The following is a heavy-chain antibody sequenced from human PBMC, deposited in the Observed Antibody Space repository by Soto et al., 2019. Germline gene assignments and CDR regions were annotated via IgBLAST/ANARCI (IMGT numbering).Heavy chain of an antibody. J-gene: IGHJ5*02. D-gene: IGHD3-10*01. CDR3: ARERTALEDSGNWFDP. CDR1: GFTVSSNY. CDR2: IYSGGST. V-gene: IGHV3-66*01. Sequence: GGSLRLSCAASGFTVSSNYMSWVRQAPGKGLEWVSVIYSGGSTYYADSVKGRFTISRDNSKNTLYLQMNSLRAEDTAVYYCARERTALEDSGNWFDPWGQGTLVTVSS.